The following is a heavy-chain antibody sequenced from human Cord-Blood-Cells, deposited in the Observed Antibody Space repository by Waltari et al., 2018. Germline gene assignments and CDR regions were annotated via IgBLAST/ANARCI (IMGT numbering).Heavy chain of an antibody. Sequence: QVQLQPWGAGLLKPSETLSLTCAVYGGSFSGYYWRWIRQPPGTGLEWIGEINHSGSTNYNPSLKSRVTISVDTSKKQFSLKLSSVTAADTAVYYCAREGGRNYYDSSGYYYYYGMDVWGQGTTVTVSS. CDR3: AREGGRNYYDSSGYYYYYGMDV. CDR2: INHSGST. CDR1: GGSFSGYY. V-gene: IGHV4-34*01. D-gene: IGHD3-22*01. J-gene: IGHJ6*02.